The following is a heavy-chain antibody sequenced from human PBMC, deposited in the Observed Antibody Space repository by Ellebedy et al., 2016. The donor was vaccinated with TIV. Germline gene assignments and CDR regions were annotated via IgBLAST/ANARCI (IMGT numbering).Heavy chain of an antibody. J-gene: IGHJ1*01. D-gene: IGHD2-21*02. CDR3: ARDGCDGDCPRPYFQH. CDR1: GFTFSSYD. CDR2: ISTSGYTK. V-gene: IGHV3-48*01. Sequence: GESLKISCAASGFTFSSYDMNWVRQAPGKGLEWVSHISTSGYTKYYAESVKGRFTISRDNAKNSLYLQMNSLRAEDTAVYYCARDGCDGDCPRPYFQHWGQGTPVTVSS.